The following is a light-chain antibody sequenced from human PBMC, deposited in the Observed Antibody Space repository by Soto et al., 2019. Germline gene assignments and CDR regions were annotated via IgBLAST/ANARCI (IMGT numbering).Light chain of an antibody. Sequence: QSALTQPASVSGSPGQSITLSCTGTSSDVAAYNYVSWYQQHPVKAPNLMIYDVTNRPSRVSDRFSGSRSDNTASLTISGPEAEDEDDDDYCSYTGSGTPDVFGTGTKLTVL. V-gene: IGLV2-14*01. J-gene: IGLJ1*01. CDR3: CSYTGSGTPDV. CDR2: DVT. CDR1: SSDVAAYNY.